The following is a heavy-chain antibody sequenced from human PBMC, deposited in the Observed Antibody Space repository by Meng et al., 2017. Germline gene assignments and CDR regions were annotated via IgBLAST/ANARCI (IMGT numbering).Heavy chain of an antibody. Sequence: SETLSLTCAVYGGSFSGYYWSWIRQPPGKGLEWIGEINHSGSTNYNPSLKSRVTISVDTSKNQFSLKLSSVTAADTAVYYCARFSYGGNSDYWGQGTLVTVSS. J-gene: IGHJ4*02. CDR2: INHSGST. CDR3: ARFSYGGNSDY. V-gene: IGHV4-34*01. D-gene: IGHD4-23*01. CDR1: GGSFSGYY.